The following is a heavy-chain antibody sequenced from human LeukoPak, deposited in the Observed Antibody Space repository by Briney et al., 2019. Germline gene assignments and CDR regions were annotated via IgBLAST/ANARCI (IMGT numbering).Heavy chain of an antibody. CDR1: GYTFTSYG. V-gene: IGHV1-18*01. Sequence: GASVTVSCKASGYTFTSYGISWVRQAPGQGLEWMGWISAYNGNTNYAQKLQGRVTMTRDMSTSTVYMGLSSLRSEDTAVYYCAREGDCSSTSCSAHSNWFDPGGQGTLVTVSS. J-gene: IGHJ5*02. D-gene: IGHD2-2*01. CDR2: ISAYNGNT. CDR3: AREGDCSSTSCSAHSNWFDP.